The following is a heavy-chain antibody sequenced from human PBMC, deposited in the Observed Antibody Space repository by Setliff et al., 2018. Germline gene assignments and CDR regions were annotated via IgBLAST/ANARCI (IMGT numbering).Heavy chain of an antibody. CDR2: LHTSGST. V-gene: IGHV4-61*02. D-gene: IGHD1-26*01. Sequence: SETLSLTCAVSGGSISSGSYYWSWIRQPAWKGLEWVGRLHTSGSTNYNPSLKSRVTISVDTSKNQFSLKLSSVTAADTAVYFCARDNTIVGATDYWGQGTLVTVSS. CDR1: GGSISSGSYY. J-gene: IGHJ4*02. CDR3: ARDNTIVGATDY.